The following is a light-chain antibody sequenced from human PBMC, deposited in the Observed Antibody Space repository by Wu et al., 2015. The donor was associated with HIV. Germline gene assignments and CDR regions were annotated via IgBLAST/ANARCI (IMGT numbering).Light chain of an antibody. CDR3: QQYTYWPRT. CDR2: GAS. J-gene: IGKJ1*01. Sequence: ETVLTQSPPTLSVSPGERATLSCRASQSVSSNLAWYQQKPGQAPRLLISGASTRATGIPARFSGSGSGTEFTLTITSTQSEDFAVYYCQQYTYWPRTFGQGTKVEIK. CDR1: QSVSSN. V-gene: IGKV3-15*01.